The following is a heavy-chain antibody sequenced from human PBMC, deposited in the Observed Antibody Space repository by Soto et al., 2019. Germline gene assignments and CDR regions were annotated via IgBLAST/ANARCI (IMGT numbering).Heavy chain of an antibody. V-gene: IGHV1-24*01. CDR2: FDPEDGET. J-gene: IGHJ4*02. CDR1: GYTLTELS. D-gene: IGHD4-17*01. Sequence: ASVKVSCKVSGYTLTELSMHWVRQAPGKGLEWMGGFDPEDGETIYAQKFQGRVTMTEDTSTDTAYMELSSLRSEDTAVYSCATDYGGTSGEFDYWGQGALVTVSS. CDR3: ATDYGGTSGEFDY.